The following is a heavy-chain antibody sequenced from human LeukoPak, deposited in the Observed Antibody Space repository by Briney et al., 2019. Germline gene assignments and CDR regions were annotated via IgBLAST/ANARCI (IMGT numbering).Heavy chain of an antibody. Sequence: GGSLRLSCAASEFIFSGYWMNWVRQAPGKGLEWVANIKQDGSEKQYVDSVRGRFTISRDNAKNSLYLQMNSLRVEDTAVYYCARAGFVGAAAYWGQGTLVTVSS. CDR3: ARAGFVGAAAY. V-gene: IGHV3-7*01. CDR2: IKQDGSEK. J-gene: IGHJ4*02. CDR1: EFIFSGYW. D-gene: IGHD6-13*01.